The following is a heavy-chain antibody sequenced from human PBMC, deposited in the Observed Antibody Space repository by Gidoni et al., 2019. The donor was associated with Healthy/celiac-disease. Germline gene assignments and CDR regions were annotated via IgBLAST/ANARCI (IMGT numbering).Heavy chain of an antibody. J-gene: IGHJ4*02. CDR2: IYHSGST. D-gene: IGHD3-22*01. V-gene: IGHV4-38-2*01. CDR1: GYSISSGYY. Sequence: QVQLQESGPGLVKPSETLSLTCAVSGYSISSGYYWGWIRQPPGKGLEWIGSIYHSGSTYYNPSLKSRVTISVDTSKNQFSLKLSSVTAADTAVYYCARRLPTYCDSSGSGSFFDYWGQGTLVTVSS. CDR3: ARRLPTYCDSSGSGSFFDY.